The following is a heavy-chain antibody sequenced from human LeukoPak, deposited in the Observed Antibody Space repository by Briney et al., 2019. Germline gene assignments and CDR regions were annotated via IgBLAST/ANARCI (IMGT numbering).Heavy chain of an antibody. V-gene: IGHV3-9*01. J-gene: IGHJ6*02. CDR1: GFTFDDYA. CDR3: ATPRLAMGSSWYSYYYYGMDV. D-gene: IGHD6-13*01. Sequence: PGGSLRLSCAASGFTFDDYAMHWVRQAPGKGLEWVSGISWNSGSIGYADSVKGRFTISRDNAKNSLYLQMNSLRAEDTALYYCATPRLAMGSSWYSYYYYGMDVWGQGTTVTVSS. CDR2: ISWNSGSI.